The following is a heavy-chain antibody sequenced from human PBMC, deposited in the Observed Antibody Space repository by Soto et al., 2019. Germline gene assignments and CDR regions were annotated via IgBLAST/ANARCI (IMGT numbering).Heavy chain of an antibody. V-gene: IGHV3-23*01. D-gene: IGHD4-17*01. CDR3: AHPRGYGVFDAYDI. Sequence: GGSLRLSCAASGFTFRNYAMTWARQAPGKVLEWVSSLLRSGSSAYYADSVRGRFTISRDNSMNALYLQMNSLRVEDTAVYYCAHPRGYGVFDAYDIWGQGTMVTVSS. J-gene: IGHJ3*02. CDR2: LLRSGSSA. CDR1: GFTFRNYA.